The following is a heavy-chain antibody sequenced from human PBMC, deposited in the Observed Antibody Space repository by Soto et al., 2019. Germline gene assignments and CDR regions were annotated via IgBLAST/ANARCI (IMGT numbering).Heavy chain of an antibody. CDR2: ISAYNGNT. D-gene: IGHD6-19*01. J-gene: IGHJ5*02. Sequence: ASVKVSCKASGYTFTSNGISWVRQAPGQGLEWMGWISAYNGNTNYAQKLQGRVTMTTDTSTSTAYMELRSLRSDDTAVYYCARDEAVAGNSLWFDPWGQGTLVTVSS. CDR3: ARDEAVAGNSLWFDP. CDR1: GYTFTSNG. V-gene: IGHV1-18*01.